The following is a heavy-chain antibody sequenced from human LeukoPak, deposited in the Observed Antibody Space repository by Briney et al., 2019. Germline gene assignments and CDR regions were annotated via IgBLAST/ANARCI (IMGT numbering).Heavy chain of an antibody. CDR1: GYTFTNYY. Sequence: ASVKVSCRASGYTFTNYYMHWVRQAPGQGLEWMGVIDPSAGSTTYAQKFQGRVTMTRDTATSTVYMELSSLRSEDTAVYYCARAHYASSNIKVPFDVWGKGTTVTVSS. D-gene: IGHD3-22*01. V-gene: IGHV1-46*01. CDR2: IDPSAGST. J-gene: IGHJ6*04. CDR3: ARAHYASSNIKVPFDV.